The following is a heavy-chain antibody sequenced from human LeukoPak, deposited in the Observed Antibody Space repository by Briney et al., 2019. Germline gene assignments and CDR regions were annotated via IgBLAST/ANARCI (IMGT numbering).Heavy chain of an antibody. Sequence: ASVEVSCKASGYTFTSYGISWVRQAPGQGLEWMGWISAYNGNTNYAQKLQGRVTMTTDTSTSTAYMELRSLRSDDTAVYYCARDEYYYDSSGYGYWGQGTLVTVSS. V-gene: IGHV1-18*01. CDR1: GYTFTSYG. D-gene: IGHD3-22*01. J-gene: IGHJ4*02. CDR3: ARDEYYYDSSGYGY. CDR2: ISAYNGNT.